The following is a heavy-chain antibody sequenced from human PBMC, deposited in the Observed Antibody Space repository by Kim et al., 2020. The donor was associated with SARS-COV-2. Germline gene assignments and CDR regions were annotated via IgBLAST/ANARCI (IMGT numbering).Heavy chain of an antibody. J-gene: IGHJ4*01. V-gene: IGHV3-30*01. Sequence: YVNSVKGRITISRDNSKNTLYLQMNSLRAEDTAVYYCARDHKTAGYVVGYWGHRTLVTFSS. CDR3: ARDHKTAGYVVGY. D-gene: IGHD3-9*01.